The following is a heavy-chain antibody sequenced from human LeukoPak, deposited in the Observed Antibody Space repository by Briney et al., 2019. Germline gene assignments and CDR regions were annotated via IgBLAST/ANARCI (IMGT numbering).Heavy chain of an antibody. Sequence: PGGSLRLSCAASGFTVNTNDMSWVRQAPGKGLEWVSVIDSGGHTFYADSVKGRFTISRDNSKNTLDLQMNSLRVEDTAVYYCAKEEARWEWFDPWGQGTLVTVSS. CDR1: GFTVNTND. V-gene: IGHV3-66*01. J-gene: IGHJ5*02. CDR2: IDSGGHT. D-gene: IGHD1-26*01. CDR3: AKEEARWEWFDP.